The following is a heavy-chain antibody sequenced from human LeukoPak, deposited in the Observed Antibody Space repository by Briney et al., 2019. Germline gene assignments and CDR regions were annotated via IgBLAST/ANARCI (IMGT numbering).Heavy chain of an antibody. V-gene: IGHV3-30*04. D-gene: IGHD3-10*01. Sequence: GGSLRLSCVASGFNFNSYPMHWVRQAPGKGLEWVGLISFDGSDKSYADSVEGRFTISRDNSKNTLYLQMNSLSAEDTAEYYCARVLGFGSPPAYWGQGTQVFVSS. J-gene: IGHJ4*02. CDR1: GFNFNSYP. CDR2: ISFDGSDK. CDR3: ARVLGFGSPPAY.